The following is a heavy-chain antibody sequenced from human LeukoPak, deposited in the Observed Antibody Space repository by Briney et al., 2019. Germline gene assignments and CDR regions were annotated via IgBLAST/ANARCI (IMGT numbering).Heavy chain of an antibody. V-gene: IGHV1-69-2*01. CDR1: GYTFTSYY. J-gene: IGHJ4*02. Sequence: ASVKVSCKASGYTFTSYYMHWVRQAPGKGLEWMGRVDPADGQVGYAERFSGRVTITTDTSTDTAYMELSSSTSEDTAVYYCATGDGMFDYWGQGTQVIVSS. CDR3: ATGDGMFDY. CDR2: VDPADGQV. D-gene: IGHD1-14*01.